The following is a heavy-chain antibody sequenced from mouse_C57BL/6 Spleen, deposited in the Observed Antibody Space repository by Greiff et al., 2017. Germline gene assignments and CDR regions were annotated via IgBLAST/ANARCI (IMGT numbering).Heavy chain of an antibody. CDR3: AGYDSVAY. J-gene: IGHJ3*01. Sequence: QVQLQQSGPGLVQPSQSLSITCTVSGFSLTSYGVHWVRQSPGKGLEWLGVIWSGGSTDYNAAFISRLSISKDNSKSQVFFKMNSLQADDTAIYYCAGYDSVAYWGQGTLVTVSA. CDR1: GFSLTSYG. V-gene: IGHV2-2*01. CDR2: IWSGGST. D-gene: IGHD2-4*01.